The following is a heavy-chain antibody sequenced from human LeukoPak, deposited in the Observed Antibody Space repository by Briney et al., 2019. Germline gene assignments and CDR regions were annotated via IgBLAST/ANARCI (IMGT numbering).Heavy chain of an antibody. CDR3: ARDDGVAARPDYFDY. CDR2: IYTSGST. V-gene: IGHV4-4*07. CDR1: GGSISTYY. D-gene: IGHD6-6*01. Sequence: PSETLSLTCTVSGGSISTYYWSWIRQPAGKGLEWIGRIYTSGSTNYNPSLKSRVTMSIDTSKNQFSLKLSSVTAADTAVYYCARDDGVAARPDYFDYWGQGTLVTVSS. J-gene: IGHJ4*02.